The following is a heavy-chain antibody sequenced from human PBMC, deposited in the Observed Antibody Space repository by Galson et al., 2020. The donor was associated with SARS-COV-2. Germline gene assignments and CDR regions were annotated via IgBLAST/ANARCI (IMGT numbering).Heavy chain of an antibody. Sequence: PGGSLRLSCAASGFTLSAYNIHWVRQTPAKGLEWVAVRLFDGRNTYYGNSVRGRFTVSMDFSKNTLYLQMNGLGPEDTGVYYCARPRSDGLRTGTVLDVWGQGTTVTVSS. J-gene: IGHJ6*02. D-gene: IGHD4-17*01. CDR3: ARPRSDGLRTGTVLDV. CDR1: GFTLSAYN. CDR2: RLFDGRNT. V-gene: IGHV3-30*03.